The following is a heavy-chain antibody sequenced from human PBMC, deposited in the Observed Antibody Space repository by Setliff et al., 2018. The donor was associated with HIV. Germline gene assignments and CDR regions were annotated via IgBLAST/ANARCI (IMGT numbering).Heavy chain of an antibody. Sequence: SETLSLTCTVYGGSFSNYYTNWIRQPPGKGLEWIGELSPSGTTRSNPSLKSRVTVSLDMSKNQFSLKLNSLTAADTGVYYCATFFVSTATTQDYWGQGTLVTVSS. CDR2: LSPSGTT. CDR1: GGSFSNYY. D-gene: IGHD4-17*01. V-gene: IGHV4-34*01. CDR3: ATFFVSTATTQDY. J-gene: IGHJ4*02.